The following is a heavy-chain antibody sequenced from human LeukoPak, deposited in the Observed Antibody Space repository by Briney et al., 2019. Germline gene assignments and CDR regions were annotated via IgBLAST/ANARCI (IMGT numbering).Heavy chain of an antibody. Sequence: GASVKVSCKASGYTFTSYDISWVRQAPGQGLEWMGWISAYNGNTNYAQKLQGRVTMTTDTSTSTAYMELRSLRSDDTAVYYCARDAVEGYYYGSGSCDYWGQGTLVTVSS. D-gene: IGHD3-10*01. J-gene: IGHJ4*02. CDR2: ISAYNGNT. CDR1: GYTFTSYD. CDR3: ARDAVEGYYYGSGSCDY. V-gene: IGHV1-18*01.